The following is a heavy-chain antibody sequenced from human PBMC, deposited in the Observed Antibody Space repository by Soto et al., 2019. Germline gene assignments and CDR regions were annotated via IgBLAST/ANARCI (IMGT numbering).Heavy chain of an antibody. D-gene: IGHD4-4*01. Sequence: EVQLVESGGGLVQPGGSLRLSCAASGFTFSSYWMHWVRQAPGKGLEWVSRINDDGRRTSYADSVQGRFTISRDNAKNTLYLQMNSLRDDDTAIYYCARRNRPSYTSDYWGQGTLVTVSS. V-gene: IGHV3-74*01. CDR1: GFTFSSYW. CDR2: INDDGRRT. CDR3: ARRNRPSYTSDY. J-gene: IGHJ4*02.